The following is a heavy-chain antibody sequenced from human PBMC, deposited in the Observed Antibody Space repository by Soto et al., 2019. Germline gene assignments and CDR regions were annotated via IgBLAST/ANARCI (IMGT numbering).Heavy chain of an antibody. CDR3: AIGGIVVVVAANRGNWFDP. D-gene: IGHD2-15*01. CDR2: IIPIFGTA. Sequence: QVQLVQSGAEVKKPGSSVKVSCKASGGTFSSYAISWVRQAPGQGLEWMGGIIPIFGTANYAQKFQGRVTITADESTSTAYMELSSLRSEDTAVYYCAIGGIVVVVAANRGNWFDPWGQGTLVTVSS. V-gene: IGHV1-69*01. CDR1: GGTFSSYA. J-gene: IGHJ5*02.